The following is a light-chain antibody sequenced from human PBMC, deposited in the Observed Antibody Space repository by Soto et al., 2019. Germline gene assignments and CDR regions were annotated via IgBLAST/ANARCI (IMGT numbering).Light chain of an antibody. J-gene: IGKJ5*01. Sequence: DIQLTQSPSFLSASVGDRVTITCRASQGISNYLAWYQQKPGKAPNLLIYAASTLQNGVPSRFSVSGSGTEFNPIITSLQPEDFATYSCQQVHSCPSTFGQGTRLEIK. V-gene: IGKV1-9*01. CDR2: AAS. CDR3: QQVHSCPST. CDR1: QGISNY.